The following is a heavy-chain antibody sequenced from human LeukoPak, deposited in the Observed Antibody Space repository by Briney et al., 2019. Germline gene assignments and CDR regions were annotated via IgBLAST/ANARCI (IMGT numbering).Heavy chain of an antibody. J-gene: IGHJ4*02. CDR2: ISAYNGNT. CDR1: GYTFTSYG. D-gene: IGHD2-2*01. V-gene: IGHV1-18*01. CDR3: ARTDFIVVVPAAISH. Sequence: ASVKVSCKASGYTFTSYGISWVRQAPGQGLEWMGWISAYNGNTNYAQKLQGRVTTTTDTSTSTAYMELRSLRSDDTAVYYCARTDFIVVVPAAISHWGQGTLVTVSS.